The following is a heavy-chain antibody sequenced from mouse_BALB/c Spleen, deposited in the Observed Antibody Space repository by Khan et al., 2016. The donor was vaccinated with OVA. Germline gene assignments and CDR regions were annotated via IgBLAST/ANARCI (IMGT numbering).Heavy chain of an antibody. V-gene: IGHV14-3*02. CDR3: TSTGINYYGSYAMDY. CDR2: IDPEFGNT. Sequence: VQLQQSGAELVKPGASVKLSCTASGFTIKDTYIHWVKQMPEQGLEWIGRIDPEFGNTKYDPKFQDKATIIADTSSNTAYHHLSSLTSEDTTVYFCTSTGINYYGSYAMDYWGQGTSVTVSS. D-gene: IGHD1-2*01. CDR1: GFTIKDTY. J-gene: IGHJ4*01.